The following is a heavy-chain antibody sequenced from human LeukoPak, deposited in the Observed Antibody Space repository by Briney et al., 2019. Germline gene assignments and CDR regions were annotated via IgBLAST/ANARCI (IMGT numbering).Heavy chain of an antibody. CDR1: GGSISSSSYY. CDR3: ARDSVIDDYVWGSYRNDAFDI. J-gene: IGHJ3*02. V-gene: IGHV4-39*02. CDR2: IYYSGST. Sequence: PSQTLSLTCTVSGGSISSSSYYWGWIRQPPGKGLEWIGSIYYSGSTYYNPSLKSRVTISVDTSKNQFSLKLSSVTAADTAVYYCARDSVIDDYVWGSYRNDAFDIWGQGTMVTVSS. D-gene: IGHD3-16*02.